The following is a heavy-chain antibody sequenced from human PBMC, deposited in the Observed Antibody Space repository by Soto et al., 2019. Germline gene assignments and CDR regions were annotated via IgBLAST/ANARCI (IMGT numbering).Heavy chain of an antibody. CDR3: ARSLLAGTDAFDI. D-gene: IGHD6-19*01. Sequence: GESLKISCQGSGYSFTSYWIGWVRQMPGKGLEWMGIIYPGDSDPRYSPSFQGQVTISADKSISTAYLQWSSLKASDTAMYDCARSLLAGTDAFDIWGQGTMVTVSS. J-gene: IGHJ3*02. CDR1: GYSFTSYW. CDR2: IYPGDSDP. V-gene: IGHV5-51*01.